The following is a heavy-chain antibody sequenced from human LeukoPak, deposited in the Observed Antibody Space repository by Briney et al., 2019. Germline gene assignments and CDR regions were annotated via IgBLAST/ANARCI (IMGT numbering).Heavy chain of an antibody. J-gene: IGHJ4*02. CDR3: ARYVWGSNPTFEDS. Sequence: SETLSLTCTVSGGSISSYYWSWIRQPPGKGLEWIGYIYYSGSTNYNPSLKSRVTISVDTSKNQFSLKLSSVTAADTAVYYCARYVWGSNPTFEDSWGQGTLVTVSS. CDR2: IYYSGST. D-gene: IGHD3-16*02. V-gene: IGHV4-59*01. CDR1: GGSISSYY.